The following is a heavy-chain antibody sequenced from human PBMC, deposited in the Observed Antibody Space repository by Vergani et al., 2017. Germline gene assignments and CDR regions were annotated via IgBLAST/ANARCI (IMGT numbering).Heavy chain of an antibody. J-gene: IGHJ5*02. V-gene: IGHV4-59*02. D-gene: IGHD6-13*01. CDR1: GVSVTDYN. CDR3: AGDTHSWQRADR. Sequence: QAQLQESGPGLVKPSETLALTCHVFGVSVTDYNCNWIRQAPGKGLEWIGSLSTTGGATHASHNPSLKSRVSISVDTSKSQFSRRLTSVTAADSAIYYXAGDTHSWQRADRWGQGLLVSVSS. CDR2: LSTTGGA.